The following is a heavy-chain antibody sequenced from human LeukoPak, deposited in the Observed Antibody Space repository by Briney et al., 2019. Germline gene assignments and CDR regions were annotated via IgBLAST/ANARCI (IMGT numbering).Heavy chain of an antibody. J-gene: IGHJ4*02. CDR1: GYSFTSYG. CDR3: ARVWPRIAVAGTQTVQFDY. D-gene: IGHD6-19*01. V-gene: IGHV1-18*01. Sequence: ASVKVSCTASGYSFTSYGISWVRQAPGQGLEWMGWISAYNGNTNYAQKPQGRVTMTTDTSTNTAYMELRSLRSDDTAVYYCARVWPRIAVAGTQTVQFDYWGQGTLVTVSS. CDR2: ISAYNGNT.